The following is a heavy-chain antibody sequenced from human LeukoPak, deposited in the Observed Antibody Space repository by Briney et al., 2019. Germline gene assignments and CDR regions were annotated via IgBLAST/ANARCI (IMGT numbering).Heavy chain of an antibody. J-gene: IGHJ3*02. CDR2: ISSSSSYI. CDR1: GFTFSSYS. D-gene: IGHD6-13*01. CDR3: ARDMGSSWPHHAFDI. V-gene: IGHV3-21*01. Sequence: GGSLRLSCAASGFTFSSYSMNWVRQAPGKGLEWVSSISSSSSYIYYADSVRGRFTISRDNAKNSLYLQMNSLRAEDTAVYYCARDMGSSWPHHAFDIWGQGTMVTVSS.